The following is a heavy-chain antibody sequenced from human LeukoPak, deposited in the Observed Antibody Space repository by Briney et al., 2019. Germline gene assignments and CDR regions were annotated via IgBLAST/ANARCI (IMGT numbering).Heavy chain of an antibody. CDR1: GFTFSSYS. CDR3: AKIGVGALNYYFDY. J-gene: IGHJ4*02. V-gene: IGHV3-48*04. D-gene: IGHD1-26*01. Sequence: PGGSLRLSCAASGFTFSSYSMNWVRQAPGKGLEWVSYISSSGSTIYYADSVKGRFTISRDNAKNSLYLQMNSLRAEDTAVYYCAKIGVGALNYYFDYWGQGTLVTVSS. CDR2: ISSSGSTI.